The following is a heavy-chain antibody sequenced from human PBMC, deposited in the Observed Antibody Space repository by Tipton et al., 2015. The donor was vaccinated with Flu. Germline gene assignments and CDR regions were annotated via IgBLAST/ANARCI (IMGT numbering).Heavy chain of an antibody. CDR3: ARRNSDLVAYDS. J-gene: IGHJ4*02. CDR1: GGSISSHY. V-gene: IGHV4-59*08. Sequence: TLSLTCNVSGGSISSHYWSWIRQPPGKGLEWIGYIYHSGSTQYNPSLKSQLTISVDTSKNQFSLKLISVTAAETAVYFCARRNSDLVAYDSWGQGALVTVSS. CDR2: IYHSGST. D-gene: IGHD4-11*01.